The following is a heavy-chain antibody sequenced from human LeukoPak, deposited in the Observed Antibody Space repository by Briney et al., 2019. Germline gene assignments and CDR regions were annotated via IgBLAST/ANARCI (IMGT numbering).Heavy chain of an antibody. J-gene: IGHJ6*03. Sequence: ASVKVSCKVSGYTLTELSMHWVRQAPGKGLEWMGGFGPEDGETIHAQKFQGRVTMTEDTSTDTAYMELSSLRSEDTAVYYCATDSLGIAASYYYMDVWGKGTTVTVSS. V-gene: IGHV1-24*01. CDR1: GYTLTELS. CDR3: ATDSLGIAASYYYMDV. D-gene: IGHD6-25*01. CDR2: FGPEDGET.